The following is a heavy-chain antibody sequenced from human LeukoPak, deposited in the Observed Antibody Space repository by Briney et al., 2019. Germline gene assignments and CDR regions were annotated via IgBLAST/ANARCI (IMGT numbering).Heavy chain of an antibody. J-gene: IGHJ3*01. V-gene: IGHV4-4*07. CDR3: ARDFYQTHALDV. CDR2: IYTSGNT. D-gene: IGHD3-16*02. Sequence: SETLSLTCTVSGDSLRSKSWSWIRQPAGMGLQWIGRIYTSGNTDYNPSLKSRVTMSVDTSKRRFSLRLSSVTAADTAVYYCARDFYQTHALDVWGQGTLVTVSS. CDR1: GDSLRSKS.